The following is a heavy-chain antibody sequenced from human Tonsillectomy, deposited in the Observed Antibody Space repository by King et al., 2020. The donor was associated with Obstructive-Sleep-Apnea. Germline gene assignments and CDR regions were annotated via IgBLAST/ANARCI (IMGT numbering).Heavy chain of an antibody. D-gene: IGHD2-2*01. V-gene: IGHV4-59*01. CDR1: GGSISSYY. J-gene: IGHJ4*02. CDR2: FYYSGST. CDR3: ARGSSSSANDY. Sequence: VQLQESGPGLVKPSETLSLTCTVSGGSISSYYWSWIRQPPGKGLEWIGYFYYSGSTNYNPSLKSRVTISVDTSKNQFSLKLSSVTAADTAVYYCARGSSSSANDYWGQGTLVTVSS.